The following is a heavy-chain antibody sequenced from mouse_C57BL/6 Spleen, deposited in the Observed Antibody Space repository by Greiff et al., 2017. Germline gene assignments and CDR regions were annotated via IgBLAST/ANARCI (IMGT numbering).Heavy chain of an antibody. J-gene: IGHJ4*01. D-gene: IGHD2-4*01. V-gene: IGHV1-72*01. Sequence: VQLQQPGAELVKPGASVKLSCKASGYTFTSYWMHWVKQRPGRGLEWIGRIDPNSGGTKYNEKFKSKATMSVDKPSSTAYMQRSSLTSEDSAVYSCARWVYDYDGGGDAMDYWGQGTSVTVSS. CDR2: IDPNSGGT. CDR1: GYTFTSYW. CDR3: ARWVYDYDGGGDAMDY.